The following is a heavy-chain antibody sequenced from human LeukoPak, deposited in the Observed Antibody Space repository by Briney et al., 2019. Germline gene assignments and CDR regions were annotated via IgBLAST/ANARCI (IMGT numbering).Heavy chain of an antibody. CDR2: INTNTGNP. Sequence: ASVKVSCKASGYTFTSYAMNWVRQAPGQGLEWMGWINTNTGNPTYAQGFTGRFVFSLDTSVSTAYLQISSLKAEDTAVYYCAAWYYGSGAYYFDYWGQGTLVTVSS. D-gene: IGHD3-10*01. J-gene: IGHJ4*02. V-gene: IGHV7-4-1*02. CDR3: AAWYYGSGAYYFDY. CDR1: GYTFTSYA.